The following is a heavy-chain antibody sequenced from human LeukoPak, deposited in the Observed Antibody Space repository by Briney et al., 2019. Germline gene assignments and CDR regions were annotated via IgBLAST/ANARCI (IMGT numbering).Heavy chain of an antibody. D-gene: IGHD1-26*01. J-gene: IGHJ6*03. CDR2: IIPIFGTA. CDR1: GGTFSSYA. Sequence: SSVKVSCKASGGTFSSYAISWVRQAPGQGLEWMGSIIPIFGTANYAQKFQGRVTITTDESTSTAYMELSSLRSEDTAVYYCARDRGPSGSYYYYYMDVWGKGTTVTVSS. V-gene: IGHV1-69*05. CDR3: ARDRGPSGSYYYYYMDV.